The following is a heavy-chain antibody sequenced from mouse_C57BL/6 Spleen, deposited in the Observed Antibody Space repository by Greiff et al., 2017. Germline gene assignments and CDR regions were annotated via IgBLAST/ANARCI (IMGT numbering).Heavy chain of an antibody. D-gene: IGHD2-4*01. Sequence: QVQLQQPGAELVRPGSSVKLSCKASGYTFTSYWMPWVKQRPIQGLEWIGNIDPSDSETHYNQKFKDKATLTVDKSSSTAYMQLSSLTSEDSAVYYCARELRGGWYFDVWGTGTTVTVSS. CDR3: ARELRGGWYFDV. CDR2: IDPSDSET. V-gene: IGHV1-52*01. CDR1: GYTFTSYW. J-gene: IGHJ1*03.